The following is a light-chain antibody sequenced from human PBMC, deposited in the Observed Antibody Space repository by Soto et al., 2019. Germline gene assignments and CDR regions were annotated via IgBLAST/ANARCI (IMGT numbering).Light chain of an antibody. CDR1: QSISSW. Sequence: DIQMTQSPSTLSASVGERVTITCRASQSISSWLAWYQQKPGKAPKLLIYDASSLESGVPSRFSGSGSGTEFTLTISSLQPDDFATYYCQQYKSYPWTFGQGNKVEIK. CDR2: DAS. J-gene: IGKJ1*01. V-gene: IGKV1-5*01. CDR3: QQYKSYPWT.